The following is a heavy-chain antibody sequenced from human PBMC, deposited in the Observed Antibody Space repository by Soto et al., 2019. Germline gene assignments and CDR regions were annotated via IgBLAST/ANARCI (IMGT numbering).Heavy chain of an antibody. CDR3: ARVRSNYFPNWFDP. CDR2: IYSGGST. D-gene: IGHD4-4*01. CDR1: GFTVSSNY. Sequence: GGSLRLSCAASGFTVSSNYMSWVRQAPGKGLEWVSVIYSGGSTYYADSVKGRFTISRDNSKNTLYLQMNSLRAEDTAVYYCARVRSNYFPNWFDPWGQGTLVTVSS. J-gene: IGHJ5*02. V-gene: IGHV3-66*01.